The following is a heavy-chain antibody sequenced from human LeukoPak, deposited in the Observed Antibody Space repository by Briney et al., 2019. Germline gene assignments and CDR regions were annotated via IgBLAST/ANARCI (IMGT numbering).Heavy chain of an antibody. V-gene: IGHV1-69*04. D-gene: IGHD2-15*01. CDR3: ASPYCSGGSCPYYYGMDV. CDR1: GGTFSSYA. J-gene: IGHJ6*02. Sequence: SVKVSCKASGGTFSSYAISWVRQAPGQGLEWMGRTIPIFGIANYAQKFQGRVTITADKSTSTAYMELSSLRSEDTAVYYCASPYCSGGSCPYYYGMDVWGQGTTVTVSS. CDR2: TIPIFGIA.